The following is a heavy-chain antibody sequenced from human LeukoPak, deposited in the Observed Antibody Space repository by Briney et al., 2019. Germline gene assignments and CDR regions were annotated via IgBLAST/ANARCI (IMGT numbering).Heavy chain of an antibody. V-gene: IGHV3-9*01. D-gene: IGHD2-2*01. Sequence: GRSLRLSCAASGFTFDDYAMHWVRQAPGKGLEWVSGISWNSVSIAYADSVKGRFTISRDNAKNSLYLEMNSLRTDDTALYYCAKDIGSTSWYLGNWGQGTLVAVSS. CDR1: GFTFDDYA. J-gene: IGHJ4*02. CDR2: ISWNSVSI. CDR3: AKDIGSTSWYLGN.